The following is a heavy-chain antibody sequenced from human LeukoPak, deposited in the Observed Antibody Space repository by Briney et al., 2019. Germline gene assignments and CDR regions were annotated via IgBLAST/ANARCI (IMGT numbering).Heavy chain of an antibody. V-gene: IGHV1-2*02. D-gene: IGHD3-22*01. CDR3: ARDREKDYYDSSGYFFWFDP. J-gene: IGHJ5*02. Sequence: ASVKVSCKASGYTFTGYYMHWVRQAPGQGLEWMGWINPNSGGTNYAQKFQGRVTMTTDTSTSTAYMELRSLRSDDTAVYYCARDREKDYYDSSGYFFWFDPWGQGTLVTVSS. CDR2: INPNSGGT. CDR1: GYTFTGYY.